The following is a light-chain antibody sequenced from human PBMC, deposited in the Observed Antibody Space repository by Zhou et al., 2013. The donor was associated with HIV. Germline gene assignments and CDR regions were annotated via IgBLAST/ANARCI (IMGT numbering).Light chain of an antibody. CDR3: QQRSNWPHIFT. CDR1: QSVSSN. V-gene: IGKV3-15*01. J-gene: IGKJ3*01. CDR2: GAS. Sequence: EIVMTQSPATLSVSPGERATLSCRASQSVSSNLAWYQQKPGQAPRLLIYGASTRATGIPARFSGSGSGTEFTLTISSLQSEDFAVYYCQQRSNWPHIFTFGPGTKVDIK.